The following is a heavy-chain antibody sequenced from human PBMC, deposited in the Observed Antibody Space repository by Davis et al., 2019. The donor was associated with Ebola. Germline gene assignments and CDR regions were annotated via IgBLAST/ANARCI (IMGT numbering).Heavy chain of an antibody. J-gene: IGHJ4*02. CDR2: IIPILGPG. D-gene: IGHD6-19*01. Sequence: AASVKVSCNASGATFSSYAISWVRQAPGQGLEWMGGIIPILGPGNYGQKFQGRATITADKSTSTAYMELSSLRYEDTAVYYCAREGGYSSGWPYFDNWGQGTLVTVSS. CDR1: GATFSSYA. V-gene: IGHV1-69*06. CDR3: AREGGYSSGWPYFDN.